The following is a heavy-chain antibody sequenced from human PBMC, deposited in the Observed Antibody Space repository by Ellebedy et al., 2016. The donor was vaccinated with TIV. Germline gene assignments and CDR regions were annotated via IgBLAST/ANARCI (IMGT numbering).Heavy chain of an antibody. CDR2: ITSDGSRT. D-gene: IGHD2-15*01. Sequence: GESLKISCAASGFTFSSYWMHWVRQAPGKGLVWVSLITSDGSRTTYADSVKGRFTISRDNAKNTLYLQMNSLRAEDTAVYYCASRGVAVQEADYWGQGTLVTVSS. V-gene: IGHV3-74*01. J-gene: IGHJ4*02. CDR1: GFTFSSYW. CDR3: ASRGVAVQEADY.